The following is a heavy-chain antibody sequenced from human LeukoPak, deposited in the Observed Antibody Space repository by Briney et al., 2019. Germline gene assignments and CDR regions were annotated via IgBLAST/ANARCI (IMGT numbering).Heavy chain of an antibody. V-gene: IGHV1-69*04. Sequence: SVKVSCKASGGTFSSYAISWVRQAPGQGLEWMGRIIPILGIANYAQKFQGRVTITADKSTSTAYMELSSLRSEDTAVYYCARAPRNGRQWLVFDYWGQGTLVTVSS. D-gene: IGHD6-19*01. CDR1: GGTFSSYA. CDR3: ARAPRNGRQWLVFDY. CDR2: IIPILGIA. J-gene: IGHJ4*02.